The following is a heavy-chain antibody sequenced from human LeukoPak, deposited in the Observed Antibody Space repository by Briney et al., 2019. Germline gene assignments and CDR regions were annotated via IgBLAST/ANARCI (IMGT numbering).Heavy chain of an antibody. CDR1: GGSISSGSYY. Sequence: SSGTLSLTCTVSGGSISSGSYYRHWIRQPAGKGLEWIGRISTSGITKYNPSLKSRVTIPVDTSKNQFSLKLSSVTAADTAVYYCARGPDHSNYVDYWGQGTLVTVSS. D-gene: IGHD4-11*01. V-gene: IGHV4-61*02. CDR3: ARGPDHSNYVDY. J-gene: IGHJ4*02. CDR2: ISTSGIT.